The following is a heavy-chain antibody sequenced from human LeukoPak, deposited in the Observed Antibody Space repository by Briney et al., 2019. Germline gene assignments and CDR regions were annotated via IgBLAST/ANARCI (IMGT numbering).Heavy chain of an antibody. Sequence: PSETLSLTCTVSGGSISSYYWSWIWHPPGKGLEWIGYIYYSGSTNYNPSLKSRVTISVDTSKNQFSLKLSSVTAADTAVYYCARVKDYSSGWFDYWGQGTLVTVSS. D-gene: IGHD6-19*01. V-gene: IGHV4-59*01. J-gene: IGHJ4*02. CDR1: GGSISSYY. CDR2: IYYSGST. CDR3: ARVKDYSSGWFDY.